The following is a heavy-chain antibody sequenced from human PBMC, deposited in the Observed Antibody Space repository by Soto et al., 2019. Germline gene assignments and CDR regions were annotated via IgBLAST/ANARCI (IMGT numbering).Heavy chain of an antibody. CDR1: GYTFTKYY. Sequence: QVQLVQSGAEVKEPGASLKVSCKASGYTFTKYYLHWVRQGPVLGLEWMGLINPSVGTTSYAQKFQGRVTMTRDTSTSTVYMEMSSLTSDDTAVYYCASEGNSSGSAGMFDWGQGTLVTVSS. CDR2: INPSVGTT. V-gene: IGHV1-46*01. J-gene: IGHJ4*02. CDR3: ASEGNSSGSAGMFD. D-gene: IGHD5-18*01.